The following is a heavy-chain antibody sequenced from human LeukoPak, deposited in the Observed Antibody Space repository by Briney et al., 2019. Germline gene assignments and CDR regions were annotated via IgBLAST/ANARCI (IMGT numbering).Heavy chain of an antibody. CDR2: IYYSGST. J-gene: IGHJ4*02. Sequence: PSETLSLTCTVSGGSISNKYWSWIRQPPGKGLEWIGYIYYSGSTNYNPSLKSRVTILVDTSKNQFSLKLSSVTAADTAVYYCARDGVRGVTPLRYFDYWGQGTLVTVSS. CDR1: GGSISNKY. V-gene: IGHV4-59*12. D-gene: IGHD3-10*01. CDR3: ARDGVRGVTPLRYFDY.